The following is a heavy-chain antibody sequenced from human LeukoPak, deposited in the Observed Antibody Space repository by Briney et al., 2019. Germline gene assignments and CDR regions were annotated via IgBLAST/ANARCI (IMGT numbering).Heavy chain of an antibody. CDR1: GYTFTGYY. CDR3: ARGHCSSTSCYHYYYGMDV. D-gene: IGHD2-2*01. V-gene: IGHV1-2*02. Sequence: ASVKVSCKASGYTFTGYYMHWVRQAPGQGLEWMGWINPNSGGTNYAQKFRGRVTMTRDTSISTAYMELSRLRSDDTAVYYCARGHCSSTSCYHYYYGMDVWGQGTTVTVSS. CDR2: INPNSGGT. J-gene: IGHJ6*02.